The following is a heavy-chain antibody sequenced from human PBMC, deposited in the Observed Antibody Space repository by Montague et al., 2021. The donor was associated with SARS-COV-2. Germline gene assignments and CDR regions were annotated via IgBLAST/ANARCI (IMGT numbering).Heavy chain of an antibody. D-gene: IGHD2/OR15-2a*01. V-gene: IGHV3-15*01. CDR3: TTDPLWPPDY. CDR1: GFSFSNAW. J-gene: IGHJ4*02. Sequence: SLRLSCAASGFSFSNAWMSWVRQAPGKGLEWVGRIKSKTDGGTTDYAAPVKGRFTISRDDSKNTLYLQMHSMKTEDTAVYYCTTDPLWPPDYWGQGTLVTVSS. CDR2: IKSKTDGGTT.